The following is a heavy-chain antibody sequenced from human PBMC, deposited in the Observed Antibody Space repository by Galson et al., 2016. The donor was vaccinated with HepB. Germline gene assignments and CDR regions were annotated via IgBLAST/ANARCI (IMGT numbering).Heavy chain of an antibody. J-gene: IGHJ4*02. CDR2: VNEDGSHI. D-gene: IGHD7-27*01. V-gene: IGHV3-74*01. CDR1: GFILSNNW. Sequence: SLRLSCAASGFILSNNWMHWVRQAPGKGLVWVARVNEDGSHINHADSVKGRFTISRDIAKNTLYLQMYSLRVEDTAVYYCARDFTGEKDSWGQGTLVTVSS. CDR3: ARDFTGEKDS.